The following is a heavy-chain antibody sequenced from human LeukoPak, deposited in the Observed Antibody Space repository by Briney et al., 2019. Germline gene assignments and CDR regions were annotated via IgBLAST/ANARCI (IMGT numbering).Heavy chain of an antibody. CDR3: AKWLEPPLDAFDI. Sequence: SGGSLRLSCAASGFTFSSYGMHWVRQAPGKGLEWVAVISYDGSNKYYADSVKGRFTISRDNSKNTLYLQMNSLRAEDTAVYYCAKWLEPPLDAFDIWGQGTMVTVSS. V-gene: IGHV3-30*18. CDR1: GFTFSSYG. D-gene: IGHD6-19*01. J-gene: IGHJ3*02. CDR2: ISYDGSNK.